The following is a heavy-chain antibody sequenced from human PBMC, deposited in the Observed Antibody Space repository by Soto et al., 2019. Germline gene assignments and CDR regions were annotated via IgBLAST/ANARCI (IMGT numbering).Heavy chain of an antibody. CDR3: ARGDYYDSSGSPGAFDI. CDR1: GGTFSSYA. CDR2: IIPIFGTA. D-gene: IGHD3-22*01. J-gene: IGHJ3*02. Sequence: ASVKVSCKASGGTFSSYAISWVRQAPGQGLEWMGGIIPIFGTANYAQKFRGRVTITADESTSTAYMELSSLRSEDTAVYYCARGDYYDSSGSPGAFDIWGQGTMVTVSS. V-gene: IGHV1-69*13.